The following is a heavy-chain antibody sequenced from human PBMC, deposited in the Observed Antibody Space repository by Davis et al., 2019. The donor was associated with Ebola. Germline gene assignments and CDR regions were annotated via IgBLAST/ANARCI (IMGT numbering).Heavy chain of an antibody. Sequence: PSETLSLTCAISGDSVSSGGWNWIRQSPSRGLEWLGRTYYKSKWYNDYAVSVKSRITINPDTSKNQFSLQLNSVTPEDTAVYYCERGWLRGYLDYWGQGTLVTVSS. D-gene: IGHD3-3*01. V-gene: IGHV6-1*01. CDR3: ERGWLRGYLDY. CDR1: GDSVSSGG. J-gene: IGHJ4*02. CDR2: TYYKSKWYN.